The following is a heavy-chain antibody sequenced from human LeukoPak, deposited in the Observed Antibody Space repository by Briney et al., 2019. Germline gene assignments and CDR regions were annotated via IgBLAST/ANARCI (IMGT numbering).Heavy chain of an antibody. V-gene: IGHV3-64D*06. CDR3: VKDKVGDSSGQGPFDY. J-gene: IGHJ4*02. CDR2: ISSNGGST. CDR1: GFTFSSYA. Sequence: SGGSLRLSCSASGFTFSSYAMHWVRQAPGKGLEYVSAISSNGGSTYYADSVKGRFTISRDNSKNTLYLQMSSLRAGDTAVYYCVKDKVGDSSGQGPFDYWGQGTLVTVSS. D-gene: IGHD3-22*01.